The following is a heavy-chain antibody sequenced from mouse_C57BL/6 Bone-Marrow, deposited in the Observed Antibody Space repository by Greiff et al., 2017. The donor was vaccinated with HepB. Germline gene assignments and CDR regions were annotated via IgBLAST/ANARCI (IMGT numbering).Heavy chain of an antibody. CDR1: GYTFTSYW. J-gene: IGHJ2*01. D-gene: IGHD3-2*02. Sequence: QVQLQQPGAELVRPGSSVKLSCKASGYTFTSYWMDWVKQRPGQGLEWIGNIYPSDSETHYNQKFKDKATLTVDKSSSTAYMQLSSLTSDDSAVYYCARSSSGFYFDYWGQGTTLTVSS. CDR2: IYPSDSET. V-gene: IGHV1-61*01. CDR3: ARSSSGFYFDY.